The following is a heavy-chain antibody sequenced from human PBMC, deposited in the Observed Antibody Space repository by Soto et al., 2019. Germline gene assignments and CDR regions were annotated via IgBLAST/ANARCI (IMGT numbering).Heavy chain of an antibody. CDR2: ITSNGDNT. Sequence: GSLRLSCSASGFTFSNFAMHWVRQAPGKGLEYVSGITSNGDNTYHADSVQGRFTISRDNSKSTLYLQMTSLRVEDTAVYYCVKGNQLLRYYFEYWGRGALVTVSS. CDR3: VKGNQLLRYYFEY. D-gene: IGHD2-2*01. V-gene: IGHV3-64D*06. J-gene: IGHJ4*02. CDR1: GFTFSNFA.